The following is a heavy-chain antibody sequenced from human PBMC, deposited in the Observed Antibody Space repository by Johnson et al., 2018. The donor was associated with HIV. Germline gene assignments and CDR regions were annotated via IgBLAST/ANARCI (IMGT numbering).Heavy chain of an antibody. V-gene: IGHV3-30-3*01. CDR1: DFSFSDYW. J-gene: IGHJ3*02. CDR3: ARDQAAGGLELWVDAFDI. CDR2: ISYDGSNK. D-gene: IGHD1-26*01. Sequence: QVQLVESGGGFVQPGKSMGLSCAASDFSFSDYWMTWVRQAPGKGLEWVAVISYDGSNKYYADSVKGRFTISRDNSKNTLYLQMNSLRAEDKAVYYCARDQAAGGLELWVDAFDIWGQGTMVTVSS.